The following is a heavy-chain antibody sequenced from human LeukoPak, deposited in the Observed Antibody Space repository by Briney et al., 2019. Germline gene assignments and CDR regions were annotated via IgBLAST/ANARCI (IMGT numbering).Heavy chain of an antibody. Sequence: GGSLRLSCAASGFTFSRYWMTCVPHSPGKGLEWVANINQDGSEKYYGDSVTGRFTISRDNAENSLFLQMNRLRADDTGVYYCARAGEAPANVFPDHWGQGVVVTVSS. CDR1: GFTFSRYW. CDR3: ARAGEAPANVFPDH. J-gene: IGHJ4*02. CDR2: INQDGSEK. V-gene: IGHV3-7*01. D-gene: IGHD3-16*01.